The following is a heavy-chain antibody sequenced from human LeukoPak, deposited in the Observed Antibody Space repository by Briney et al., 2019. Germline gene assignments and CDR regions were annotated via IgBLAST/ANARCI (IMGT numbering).Heavy chain of an antibody. V-gene: IGHV3-53*01. J-gene: IGHJ4*02. CDR3: ARRYSSGWWIDY. CDR2: IYSGGST. CDR1: GFTFSSNY. Sequence: GGSLRLSCAASGFTFSSNYMSWVRQAPGKGLEWVSVIYSGGSTYYADSVKGRFTISRDNSKNTLYLQMNTLRAEDTAVYYCARRYSSGWWIDYWGQGTLVTVSS. D-gene: IGHD6-19*01.